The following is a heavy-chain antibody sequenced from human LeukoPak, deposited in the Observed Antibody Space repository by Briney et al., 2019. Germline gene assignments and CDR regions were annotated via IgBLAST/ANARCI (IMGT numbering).Heavy chain of an antibody. CDR2: FDPEDGET. V-gene: IGHV1-24*01. J-gene: IGHJ4*02. Sequence: ASVKVSCKVSGYTLTELSMRWVRQAPGKGLEWMGGFDPEDGETIYAQKFQGRVTMTEDTSTDTAYMELSSLRSEDTAVYYCAITPGPFDSTTNYYPFDYWGQGTLVTVSS. CDR3: AITPGPFDSTTNYYPFDY. D-gene: IGHD2/OR15-2a*01. CDR1: GYTLTELS.